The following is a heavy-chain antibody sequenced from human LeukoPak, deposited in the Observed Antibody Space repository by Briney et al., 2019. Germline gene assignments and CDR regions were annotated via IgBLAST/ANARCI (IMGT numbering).Heavy chain of an antibody. Sequence: GGSLRLSCAASGFTFSSYGMHWVRQAPGKGLEWVAVISYDGSNKYYADSVKGRFTISRDNSKNTLYLQMNSLRAEDTAVYYCARAGAGGYSYGYYYYGMDVWGQGTTVTVSS. CDR1: GFTFSSYG. CDR3: ARAGAGGYSYGYYYYGMDV. J-gene: IGHJ6*02. D-gene: IGHD5-18*01. CDR2: ISYDGSNK. V-gene: IGHV3-30*03.